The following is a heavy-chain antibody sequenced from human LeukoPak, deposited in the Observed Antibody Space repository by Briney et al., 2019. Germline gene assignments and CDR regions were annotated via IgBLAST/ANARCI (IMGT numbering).Heavy chain of an antibody. V-gene: IGHV1-69*06. CDR1: GGTFSSYA. D-gene: IGHD4-17*01. Sequence: ASVKVSCKASGGTFSSYAISWVRQAPGQGLEWMGGIIPIFGTANYAQKFQGRATITADKSTSTAYMELSSLRSEDTAVYYCARDLDYGDYTYGYWGQGTLVTVSS. CDR3: ARDLDYGDYTYGY. J-gene: IGHJ4*02. CDR2: IIPIFGTA.